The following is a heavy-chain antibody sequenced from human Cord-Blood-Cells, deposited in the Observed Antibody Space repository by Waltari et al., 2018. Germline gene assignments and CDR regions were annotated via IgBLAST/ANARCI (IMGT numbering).Heavy chain of an antibody. D-gene: IGHD2-15*01. CDR2: IYSGGRT. CDR3: ARESGGYCSGGSCYGMDV. Sequence: VQLQESGPGLVKPSETLSLTCTVSGGSISSYYWSWIRQPPGKGLEWVSVIYSGGRTKYADSVKGRFTIYRDNSKNTLYLQMNSLRAEDTAVYYCARESGGYCSGGSCYGMDVWGQGTTVTVSS. CDR1: GGSISSYY. J-gene: IGHJ6*02. V-gene: IGHV3-53*01.